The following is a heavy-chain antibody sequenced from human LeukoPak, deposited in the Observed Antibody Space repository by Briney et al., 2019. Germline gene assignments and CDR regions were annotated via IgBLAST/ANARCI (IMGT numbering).Heavy chain of an antibody. V-gene: IGHV3-72*01. D-gene: IGHD1-26*01. CDR2: SRNKANSYTT. CDR1: GFTFSDHY. J-gene: IGHJ4*02. Sequence: GGSLRLSCAVSGFTFSDHYMDWGRQAPGKGLEWVGRSRNKANSYTTEYAASVKGRFTISRHDSENSLYLQMNSLKTEDTAVYYCARAVRYNGRYWIDYWGQGTLVTVSS. CDR3: ARAVRYNGRYWIDY.